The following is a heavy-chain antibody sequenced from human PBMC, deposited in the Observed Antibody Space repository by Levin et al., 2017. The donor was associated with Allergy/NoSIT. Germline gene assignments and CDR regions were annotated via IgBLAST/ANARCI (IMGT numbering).Heavy chain of an antibody. CDR3: VKEMMWGPQMTATHAFDI. J-gene: IGHJ3*02. CDR2: ISSNGGST. V-gene: IGHV3-64D*06. D-gene: IGHD2-15*01. Sequence: GGSLRLSCSASGFTFSSYAMHWVRQAPGKGLEYVSAISSNGGSTYYADSVKGRFTISRDNSKNTLYLQMSSLRAEDTAVYYCVKEMMWGPQMTATHAFDIWGQGTMVTVSS. CDR1: GFTFSSYA.